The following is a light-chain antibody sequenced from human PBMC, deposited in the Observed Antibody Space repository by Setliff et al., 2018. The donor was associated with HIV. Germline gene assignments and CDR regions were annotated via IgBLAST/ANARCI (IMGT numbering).Light chain of an antibody. CDR3: AAWHDSLTGYV. J-gene: IGLJ1*01. Sequence: QSVLTQPPSASGTPGQRVTISCSGSSSNIRTNTVHWYQHLPGTAPKLLIYSTNKRPSVVPDRFSGSKSGTSASLAISGLQSEDEADYYCAAWHDSLTGYVFGTGTKVTVL. CDR2: STN. CDR1: SSNIRTNT. V-gene: IGLV1-44*01.